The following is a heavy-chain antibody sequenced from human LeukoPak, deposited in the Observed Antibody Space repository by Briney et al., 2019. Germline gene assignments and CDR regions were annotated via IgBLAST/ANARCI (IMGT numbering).Heavy chain of an antibody. CDR2: INHSGST. Sequence: SETLSLTCTVSGGSISSYYWSWIRQPPGKGLEWIGEINHSGSTNYNPSLKSRVTISVDTSKNQFSLKLSSVTAADTAVYYCARGRLWDHFDYWGQGTLVTVSS. D-gene: IGHD6-25*01. V-gene: IGHV4-34*01. J-gene: IGHJ4*02. CDR3: ARGRLWDHFDY. CDR1: GGSISSYY.